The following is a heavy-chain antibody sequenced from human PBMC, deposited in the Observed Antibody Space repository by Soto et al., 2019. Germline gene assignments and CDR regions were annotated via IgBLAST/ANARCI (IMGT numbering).Heavy chain of an antibody. D-gene: IGHD1-20*01. J-gene: IGHJ4*02. Sequence: ASVKVSCKASGYRFIDYFIHWVRRAPGQGFEWMGWINPKSGGTKIAQKFQGRTSMTRDTSINTVFMELSRLTSDDTAVYFCAREYNWNHQGWTGHWGLGTLVTVSS. CDR1: GYRFIDYF. CDR2: INPKSGGT. CDR3: AREYNWNHQGWTGH. V-gene: IGHV1-2*02.